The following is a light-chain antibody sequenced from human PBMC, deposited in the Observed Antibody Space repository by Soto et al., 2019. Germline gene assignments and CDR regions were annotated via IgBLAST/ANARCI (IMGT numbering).Light chain of an antibody. CDR2: QVT. V-gene: IGLV2-14*01. Sequence: QSVLTQPASVSGSLGQSITISCTGTTRDIAGYNYISWYQQLPGKAPKLMIYQVTIRPPGISNRFSGSKSGNTASLTISGLQAEDEADYYCTSFSRSTALLFGGGTKVTVL. J-gene: IGLJ3*02. CDR3: TSFSRSTALL. CDR1: TRDIAGYNY.